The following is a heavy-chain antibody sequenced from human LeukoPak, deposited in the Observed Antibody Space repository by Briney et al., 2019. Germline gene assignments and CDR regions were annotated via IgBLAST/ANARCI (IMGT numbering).Heavy chain of an antibody. V-gene: IGHV1-69*05. D-gene: IGHD6-19*01. CDR2: IIPIFGTA. CDR1: GGTFSSYA. CDR3: ARGKLGIAVGAFDY. Sequence: SVKVSCKASGGTFSSYAISWVRQAPGQGLEWMGRIIPIFGTANYAQKFQGRVTITTDESTSTAYMELSSLRSEDTAVYYCARGKLGIAVGAFDYWGQGSLVTVS. J-gene: IGHJ4*02.